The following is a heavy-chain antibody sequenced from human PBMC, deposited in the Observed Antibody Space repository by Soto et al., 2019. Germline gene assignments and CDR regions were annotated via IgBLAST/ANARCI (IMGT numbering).Heavy chain of an antibody. J-gene: IGHJ6*02. CDR2: ISGSGGST. V-gene: IGHV3-23*01. D-gene: IGHD3-10*01. Sequence: GGSLRLSCAASGFTFSSYAMSWVRQAPGKGLEWVSAISGSGGSTYYADSVKGRFTTSRDNSKNTLYLQMNSLRAEGTAVYYCAKDKDMALLWFGESPPYGMDVWGQGTTVTVSS. CDR3: AKDKDMALLWFGESPPYGMDV. CDR1: GFTFSSYA.